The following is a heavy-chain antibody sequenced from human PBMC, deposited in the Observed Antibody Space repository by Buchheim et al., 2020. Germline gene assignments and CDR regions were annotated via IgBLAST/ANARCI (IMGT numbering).Heavy chain of an antibody. Sequence: QVQLQESGPGLVKPSQTLSSTCAFSGGSISSGGYSWSWIRQPPGKGLEWIGYIYYSGSTNYNPSLKSRVTISVDTSNNQFSLKLSSVTAADTAVYYCARRPTVTHWLDPWGQGTL. D-gene: IGHD4-11*01. V-gene: IGHV4-30-4*07. J-gene: IGHJ5*02. CDR2: IYYSGST. CDR3: ARRPTVTHWLDP. CDR1: GGSISSGGYS.